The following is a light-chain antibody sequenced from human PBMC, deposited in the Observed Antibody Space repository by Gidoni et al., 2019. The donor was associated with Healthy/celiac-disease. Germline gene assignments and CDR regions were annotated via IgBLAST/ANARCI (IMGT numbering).Light chain of an antibody. J-gene: IGKJ3*01. CDR3: QQYDNLPPLFT. V-gene: IGKV1-33*01. Sequence: DIQMTHSTSSLSASVGDRVTITCQASQDISNYFNWYQQKPGKAPKLLIYDASNLETGVPSRFSGSGSGTDFTFTISSLQPEDIATYYCQQYDNLPPLFTFGPGTKVDIK. CDR2: DAS. CDR1: QDISNY.